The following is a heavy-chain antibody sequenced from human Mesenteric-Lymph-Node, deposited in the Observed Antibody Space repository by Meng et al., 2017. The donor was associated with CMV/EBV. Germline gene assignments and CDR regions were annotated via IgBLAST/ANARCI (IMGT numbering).Heavy chain of an antibody. CDR1: GYTFTSYG. D-gene: IGHD3-16*01. CDR3: ARWGSKDY. Sequence: ASVRVSCKASGYTFTSYGISWVRQAPGQGLEWMGWISAYNGNTNYAQKFQGRVTMTRNTSISTAYMELSSLRSEDTAVYYCARWGSKDYWGQGTLVTSPQ. V-gene: IGHV1-18*01. J-gene: IGHJ4*02. CDR2: ISAYNGNT.